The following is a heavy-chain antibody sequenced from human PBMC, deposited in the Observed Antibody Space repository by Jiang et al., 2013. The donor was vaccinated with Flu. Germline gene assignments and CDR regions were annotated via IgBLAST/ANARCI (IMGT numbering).Heavy chain of an antibody. CDR3: ARVSDYYGSGRYAFDI. CDR2: INPNSGGT. J-gene: IGHJ3*02. CDR1: GYTFTGYY. Sequence: KPGASVKVSCKASGYTFTGYYMHWVRQAPGQGLEWMGRINPNSGGTNYAQKFQGRVTMTRDTSISTAYMELSRLRSDDTAVYYCARVSDYYGSGRYAFDIWGQGTMVTVSS. D-gene: IGHD3-10*01. V-gene: IGHV1-2*06.